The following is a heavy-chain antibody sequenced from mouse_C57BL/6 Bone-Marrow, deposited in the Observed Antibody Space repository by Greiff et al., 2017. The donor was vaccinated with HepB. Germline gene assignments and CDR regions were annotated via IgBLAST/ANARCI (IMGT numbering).Heavy chain of an antibody. D-gene: IGHD2-2*01. CDR2: IDPETGGT. CDR1: GYTFTDYE. V-gene: IGHV1-15*01. J-gene: IGHJ3*01. Sequence: QVQLQQSGAELVRPGASVTLSCKASGYTFTDYEMHWVKQTPVHGLEWIGAIDPETGGTAYNQKFKGKAILTADKSSSTADMELRSLTSEDSAVYYCTRCMVTTGGFAYWGQGTLVTVSA. CDR3: TRCMVTTGGFAY.